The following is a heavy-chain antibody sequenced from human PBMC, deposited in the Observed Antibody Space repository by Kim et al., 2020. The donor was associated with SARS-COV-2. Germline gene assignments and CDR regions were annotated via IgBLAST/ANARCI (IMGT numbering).Heavy chain of an antibody. Sequence: SETLSLTCTVSGGSISSGGYYWSWIRQHPGKGLEWIGYIYYSGSTYYNPSLKSRVTISVDTSKNQFSLKLSCVTAADTAVYYCAGGRTTIFGVVIAPVDYWGQGTLVTVSS. V-gene: IGHV4-31*03. CDR3: AGGRTTIFGVVIAPVDY. CDR1: GGSISSGGYY. CDR2: IYYSGST. J-gene: IGHJ4*02. D-gene: IGHD3-3*01.